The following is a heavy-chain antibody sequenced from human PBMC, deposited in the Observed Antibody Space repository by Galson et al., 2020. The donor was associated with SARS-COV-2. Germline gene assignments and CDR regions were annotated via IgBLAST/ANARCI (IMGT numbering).Heavy chain of an antibody. V-gene: IGHV3-33*01. D-gene: IGHD1-26*01. J-gene: IGHJ4*02. CDR3: ARELKEGATDY. CDR2: IWYDGKNK. CDR1: GFTFSNYA. Sequence: GESLRLSCAASGFTFSNYAMHWVRQAPGKGLQWVAVIWYDGKNKYYADSVNGRFTISRDNSKNMVYLQVNSLKVEDTAIYYCARELKEGATDYWGQGTLVTVSS.